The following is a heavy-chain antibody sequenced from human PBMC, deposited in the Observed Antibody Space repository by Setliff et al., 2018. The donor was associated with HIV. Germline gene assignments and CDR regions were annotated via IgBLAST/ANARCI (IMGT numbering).Heavy chain of an antibody. CDR3: AREVRGWPLSYYYYYGMDV. CDR2: IYYSGST. V-gene: IGHV4-30-4*08. D-gene: IGHD6-19*01. CDR1: GGSISSGDYY. J-gene: IGHJ6*02. Sequence: SETLSLTCTLSGGSISSGDYYWSWIRQPPGKGLEWIGYIYYSGSTYYNPSLKSRVTISVDTSKNQFSLKLSSVTAADTAVYYCAREVRGWPLSYYYYYGMDVWGQGTTVTVSS.